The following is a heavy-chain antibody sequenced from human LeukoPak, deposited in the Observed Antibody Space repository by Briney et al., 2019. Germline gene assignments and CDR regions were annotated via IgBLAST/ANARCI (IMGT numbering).Heavy chain of an antibody. V-gene: IGHV3-23*01. CDR1: GFTFSSYA. J-gene: IGHJ4*02. CDR3: AKEGSSSWYFRYYFDY. CDR2: ISGSGGST. Sequence: GGSLRLSCAASGFTFSSYAMSWVRQAPGKGLEWVSAISGSGGSTYYADSVKGRFTIPRDKSKNTLYLQMNSLRAEDTAVYYCAKEGSSSWYFRYYFDYWGQGTLVTVSS. D-gene: IGHD6-13*01.